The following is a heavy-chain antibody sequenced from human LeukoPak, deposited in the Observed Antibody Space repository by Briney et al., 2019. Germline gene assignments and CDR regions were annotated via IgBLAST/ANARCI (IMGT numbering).Heavy chain of an antibody. V-gene: IGHV1-8*03. CDR1: GYTFTGYY. J-gene: IGHJ5*02. CDR2: MNPNSGNT. Sequence: ASVTVSCKASGYTFTGYYMHWVRQAPGQGLEWMGWMNPNSGNTGYAQKFQGRVTITRNTSISTAYMELSSLRSEDTAVYYCAREISRMVRGVISNWFDPWGQGTLVTVSS. D-gene: IGHD3-10*01. CDR3: AREISRMVRGVISNWFDP.